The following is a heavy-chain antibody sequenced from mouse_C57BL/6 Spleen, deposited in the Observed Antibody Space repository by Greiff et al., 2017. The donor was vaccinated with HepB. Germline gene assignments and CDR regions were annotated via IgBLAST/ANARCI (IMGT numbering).Heavy chain of an antibody. CDR1: GFSLTSYG. Sequence: VKPMESGPGLVQPSQSLSITCTVSGFSLTSYGVHWVRQPPGKGLEWLGVIWSGGSTDYNAAFISRLSISKDNSKSQVFFKMNSLQADDTAIYYCAREDYDVTVFDYWGQGTTLTVSS. V-gene: IGHV2-4*01. D-gene: IGHD2-4*01. J-gene: IGHJ2*01. CDR2: IWSGGST. CDR3: AREDYDVTVFDY.